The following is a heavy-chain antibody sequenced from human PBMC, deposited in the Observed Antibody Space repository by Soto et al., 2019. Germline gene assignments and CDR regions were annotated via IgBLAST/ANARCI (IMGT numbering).Heavy chain of an antibody. CDR3: ARDLATVTYYYYYGMDV. D-gene: IGHD4-17*01. Sequence: ASVKVSCKASGYTFPSYAMHWVRQAPGQRLEWMGWINAGNGNTKYSQKFQGRVTITRDTSASTAYMELSSLRSEDTAVYYCARDLATVTYYYYYGMDVWGQGTTVTVSS. CDR1: GYTFPSYA. CDR2: INAGNGNT. J-gene: IGHJ6*02. V-gene: IGHV1-3*01.